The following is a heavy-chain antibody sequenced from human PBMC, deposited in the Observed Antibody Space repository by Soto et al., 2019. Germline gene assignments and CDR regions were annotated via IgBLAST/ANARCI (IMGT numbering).Heavy chain of an antibody. D-gene: IGHD2-15*01. Sequence: QVQLVESGGGVVQPGRSLRLSCAASGFTFSSYGMHWVRQAPGKGLEWVAVIWYDGSNKYYADSVKGRFTISRDKSKNTLYLQMNSLRAEDTAVYYCATYCSGGSCYSGYYYYGMDVWGQGTTVTVSS. CDR2: IWYDGSNK. CDR3: ATYCSGGSCYSGYYYYGMDV. V-gene: IGHV3-33*01. J-gene: IGHJ6*02. CDR1: GFTFSSYG.